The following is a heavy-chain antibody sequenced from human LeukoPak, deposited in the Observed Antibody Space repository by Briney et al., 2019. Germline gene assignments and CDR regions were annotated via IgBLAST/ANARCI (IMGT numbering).Heavy chain of an antibody. Sequence: SQTLSLTCTVSGGSISSGSYYWSWIRQPAGKGLDWIGRIYTTGSTNYNPSLKSRVTISVDTSKNQFSLKLSSVTAADTAVYYCAREDGYKFLRTTYYFDYWGQGTLVTVSS. D-gene: IGHD5-24*01. CDR1: GGSISSGSYY. CDR2: IYTTGST. V-gene: IGHV4-61*02. CDR3: AREDGYKFLRTTYYFDY. J-gene: IGHJ4*02.